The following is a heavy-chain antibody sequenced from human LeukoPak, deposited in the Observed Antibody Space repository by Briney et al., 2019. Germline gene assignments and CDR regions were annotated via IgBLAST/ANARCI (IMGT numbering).Heavy chain of an antibody. CDR2: INPNSGGA. Sequence: ASVTVSCMASGYTFTGYYMHWVRQAPGQGREWMGRINPNSGGANYAQKFQGRVTMTRDTSISTAYMGLSRLRSDDTALYYCAREGRDTMASGHFQHWGQGTLVTVSS. J-gene: IGHJ1*01. CDR1: GYTFTGYY. D-gene: IGHD3-10*01. V-gene: IGHV1-2*06. CDR3: AREGRDTMASGHFQH.